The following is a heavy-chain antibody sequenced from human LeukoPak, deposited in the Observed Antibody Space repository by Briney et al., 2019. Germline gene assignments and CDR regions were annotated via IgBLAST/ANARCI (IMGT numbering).Heavy chain of an antibody. D-gene: IGHD3-10*01. V-gene: IGHV4-61*02. Sequence: SETLSLTCTVSGGSISSGSYYWSWIRQPAGKGLEWIGRIYTSGSTNYNPSLKSRVTISVDTSKNQFSLKLSSVTAADTAVYYCARGSVLLWFGELFGNWFDPWGQGTLVTVSS. CDR2: IYTSGST. J-gene: IGHJ5*02. CDR1: GGSISSGSYY. CDR3: ARGSVLLWFGELFGNWFDP.